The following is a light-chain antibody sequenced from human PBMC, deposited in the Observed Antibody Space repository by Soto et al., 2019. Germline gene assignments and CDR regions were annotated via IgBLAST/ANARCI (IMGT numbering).Light chain of an antibody. J-gene: IGKJ1*01. CDR1: QSVSSTY. CDR2: GAS. Sequence: VLTQSPGTLFLSPGERATLSCRASQSVSSTYLAWYQQKPGQAPRLLIYGASSRATGIPDRFSGSGSGTDFTLTISRLEPEDFAVYYCQQFGSSPRTFDQGTKVEI. V-gene: IGKV3-20*01. CDR3: QQFGSSPRT.